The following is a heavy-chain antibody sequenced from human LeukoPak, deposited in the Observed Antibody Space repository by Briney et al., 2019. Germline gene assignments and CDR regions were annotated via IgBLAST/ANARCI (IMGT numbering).Heavy chain of an antibody. CDR2: ISYDGSNK. D-gene: IGHD6-19*01. Sequence: AGGSLRLSCAASGFTFSSYAMHWVRQAPGKGLEWVAVISYDGSNKYYADSVKGRFTISRDNSKNTLYLQMNSLRAEDTAVYYCAKGSGQWLVPEYYFDYWGQGTLVTVSS. CDR3: AKGSGQWLVPEYYFDY. J-gene: IGHJ4*02. CDR1: GFTFSSYA. V-gene: IGHV3-30*04.